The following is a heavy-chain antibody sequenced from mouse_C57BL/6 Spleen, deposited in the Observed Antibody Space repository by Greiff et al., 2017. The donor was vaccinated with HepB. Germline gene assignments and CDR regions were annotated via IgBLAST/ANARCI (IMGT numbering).Heavy chain of an antibody. CDR3: ARYTTVVTLDY. J-gene: IGHJ2*01. CDR1: GYTFTSYW. Sequence: VQLQQPGAELVMPGASVKLSCKASGYTFTSYWMHWVKQRPGQGLEWIGEIDPSDSYTNYNQKFKGKSTMTVDKSSSTAYMQLSSLTSEDSAVYYCARYTTVVTLDYWGQGTTLTVSS. V-gene: IGHV1-69*01. D-gene: IGHD1-1*01. CDR2: IDPSDSYT.